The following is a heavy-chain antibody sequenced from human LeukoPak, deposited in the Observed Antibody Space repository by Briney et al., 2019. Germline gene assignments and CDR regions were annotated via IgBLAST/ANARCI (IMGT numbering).Heavy chain of an antibody. CDR2: IRSDGSTK. D-gene: IGHD5-18*01. CDR1: GFTFNSYG. CDR3: AHGGDTAMVTRGFDY. Sequence: PGGSLRLSCAASGFTFNSYGMDWVRQAPGKGLEWVAFIRSDGSTKYYADSVKGRFTISRDNSKNTLYLQMNSLRAEDTAVYYCAHGGDTAMVTRGFDYWGQGTLVTVSS. V-gene: IGHV3-30*02. J-gene: IGHJ4*02.